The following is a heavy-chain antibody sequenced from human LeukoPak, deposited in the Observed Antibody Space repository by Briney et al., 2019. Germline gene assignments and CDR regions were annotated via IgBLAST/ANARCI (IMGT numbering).Heavy chain of an antibody. V-gene: IGHV3-7*05. D-gene: IGHD3-10*01. CDR1: GFTFSSYW. Sequence: GGSQRLSCAASGFTFSSYWMSWVRQAPGKGLEWVANIKQDGSEKYYVDSVKGRFTISRDNAKNSLYLQMNSLRAEDTAVYYCARDRVVRGGYYYGMDVWGQGTTVTVSS. CDR2: IKQDGSEK. J-gene: IGHJ6*02. CDR3: ARDRVVRGGYYYGMDV.